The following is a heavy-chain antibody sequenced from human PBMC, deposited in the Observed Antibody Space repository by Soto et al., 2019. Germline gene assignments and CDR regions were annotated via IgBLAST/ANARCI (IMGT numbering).Heavy chain of an antibody. V-gene: IGHV3-30-3*01. CDR1: GFTFSSHA. CDR3: ARDQGTYYDASSAYFGPHDY. J-gene: IGHJ4*02. CDR2: ISYDGSNE. D-gene: IGHD3-22*01. Sequence: QVQLVESGGGVVQPGRSLRLSCAASGFTFSSHAMHWVRQAPGRGLEWVAVISYDGSNEYYADSVKGRFTISRDNSKNTLYRQMSGLGAEDTAVYYCARDQGTYYDASSAYFGPHDYWGQGTLVTVSS.